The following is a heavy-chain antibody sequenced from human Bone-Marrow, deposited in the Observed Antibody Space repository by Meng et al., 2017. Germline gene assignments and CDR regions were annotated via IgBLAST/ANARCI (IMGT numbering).Heavy chain of an antibody. Sequence: GESLMISCTASGYIFSAYWIGWLRQMPGKGLEWMWFIFPGDSGPTYYPSFQGQVTISTDKSISTAYLQWNSLTASDTAMYYCAGFGGSYSGDGDYWGQGTLVTVSS. V-gene: IGHV5-51*01. J-gene: IGHJ4*02. CDR2: IFPGDSGP. CDR3: AGFGGSYSGDGDY. D-gene: IGHD1-26*01. CDR1: GYIFSAYW.